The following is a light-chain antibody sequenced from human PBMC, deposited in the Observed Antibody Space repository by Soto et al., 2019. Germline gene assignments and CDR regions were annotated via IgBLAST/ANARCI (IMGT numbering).Light chain of an antibody. CDR2: DAS. V-gene: IGKV3D-20*02. J-gene: IGKJ1*01. CDR1: QTVRNNY. CDR3: QQYNNWPRPT. Sequence: FVLTQSPGTLSLSPGERATLSCSASQTVRNNYLAWYQQKPGQAPRLLIYDASSRATGIPDRFSGGGSGTEFTLTISSLQSEDFAVYYCQQYNNWPRPTFGQGTKVDIK.